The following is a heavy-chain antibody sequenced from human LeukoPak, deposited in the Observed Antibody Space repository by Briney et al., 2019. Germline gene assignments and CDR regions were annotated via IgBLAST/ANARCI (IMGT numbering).Heavy chain of an antibody. CDR1: GGSISSYY. CDR3: ARYNGYANWFDP. V-gene: IGHV4-59*01. Sequence: SETLSLTCTVSGGSISSYYWSWIRQPPGKGLEWIGYIYYSGSTNYNPSLKSRVTISVDTSKNQFSLKLSSVTAADTAVYYCARYNGYANWFDPWGQGTLVTVSS. CDR2: IYYSGST. D-gene: IGHD5-12*01. J-gene: IGHJ5*02.